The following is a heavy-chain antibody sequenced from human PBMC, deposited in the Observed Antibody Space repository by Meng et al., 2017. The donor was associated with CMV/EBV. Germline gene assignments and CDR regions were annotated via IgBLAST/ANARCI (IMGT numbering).Heavy chain of an antibody. CDR2: NNPNNRDT. CDR1: GYTFSGYF. J-gene: IGHJ4*02. D-gene: IGHD5-18*01. Sequence: SCSACGYTFSGYFIHWIRQANGQRREWMGWNNPNNRDTKYAERCQGRVTKTRDTSTNTVYMELDSLRFVDTAIYYCAKDESNGYTDYWGPGTLVTVSS. V-gene: IGHV1-2*02. CDR3: AKDESNGYTDY.